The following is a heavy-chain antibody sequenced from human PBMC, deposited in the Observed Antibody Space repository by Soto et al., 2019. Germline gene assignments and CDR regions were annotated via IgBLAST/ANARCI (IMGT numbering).Heavy chain of an antibody. CDR3: ARSGFFYYDSSGYRRFDY. D-gene: IGHD3-22*01. CDR2: INAGNGNT. J-gene: IGHJ4*02. V-gene: IGHV1-3*01. CDR1: GYTFTSYA. Sequence: ASVKVSCKASGYTFTSYAMHWVRQAPGQRLEWMGWINAGNGNTKYSQKFQGRVTISRDTSASTAYMELSSLRSEDTAVYYCARSGFFYYDSSGYRRFDYWGQGTLVTVSS.